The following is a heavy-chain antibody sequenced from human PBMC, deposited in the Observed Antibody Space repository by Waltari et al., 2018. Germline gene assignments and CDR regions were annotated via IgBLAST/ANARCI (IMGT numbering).Heavy chain of an antibody. CDR2: VKKDGGDK. V-gene: IGHV3-7*01. D-gene: IGHD3-3*01. J-gene: IGHJ4*02. CDR3: ARDFYDVTSGFYTPGLFDY. CDR1: GFTFRKYW. Sequence: EVQLVDSGGGLVQPGGSLRLSCAASGFTFRKYWMSWVRQAPGKGVGGVATVKKDGGDKYYVDSVKGRFTISRDNGDNSLYLQMNSLRAEDTAVYYCARDFYDVTSGFYTPGLFDYWGQGSLVTVSS.